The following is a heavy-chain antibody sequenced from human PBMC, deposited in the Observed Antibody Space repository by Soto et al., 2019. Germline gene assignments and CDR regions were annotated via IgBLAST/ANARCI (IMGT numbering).Heavy chain of an antibody. CDR1: GGSISSGGYS. V-gene: IGHV4-30-2*01. D-gene: IGHD1-26*01. Sequence: SETVSLTCAVSGGSISSGGYSWSWIRQPPGKGLEWIGYIYHSGSTYHNPSLKSRVTISVDRSKNQFSLKLSSVTAADTAVYYCARGTGSGTQDLDYWGQGTLVTVSS. CDR3: ARGTGSGTQDLDY. J-gene: IGHJ4*02. CDR2: IYHSGST.